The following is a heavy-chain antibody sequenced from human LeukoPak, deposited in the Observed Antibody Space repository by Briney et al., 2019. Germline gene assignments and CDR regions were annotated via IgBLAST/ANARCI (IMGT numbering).Heavy chain of an antibody. CDR2: INHSGST. CDR1: GGSFSGYY. D-gene: IGHD2-2*01. Sequence: PSETLSLTCAVYGGSFSGYYWSWIRQPPGKGLEWIGEINHSGSTNYNPSLKSRVTISVDTSKNQFSLKLSSVSAADTAVYYCARQGVPAAMGYYYYYMDVWGKGTTVTVSS. J-gene: IGHJ6*03. V-gene: IGHV4-34*01. CDR3: ARQGVPAAMGYYYYYMDV.